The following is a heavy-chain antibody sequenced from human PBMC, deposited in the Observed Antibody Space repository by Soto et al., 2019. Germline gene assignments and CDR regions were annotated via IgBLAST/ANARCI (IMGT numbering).Heavy chain of an antibody. CDR2: ISQSGNT. Sequence: SETLSLTCSIYSGSFSGYYWSWIRQPPGKGLEWIGEISQSGNTNYSPSLKSRVSISIDTSMKQFSLNLASVSAADTAVYYCARAPKVSGSSQTRPDFWGKGTLVTVSS. V-gene: IGHV4-34*01. CDR1: SGSFSGYY. CDR3: ARAPKVSGSSQTRPDF. D-gene: IGHD6-6*01. J-gene: IGHJ4*02.